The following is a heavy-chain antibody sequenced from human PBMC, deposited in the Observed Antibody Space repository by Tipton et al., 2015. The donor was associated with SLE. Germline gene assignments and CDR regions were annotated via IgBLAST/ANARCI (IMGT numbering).Heavy chain of an antibody. Sequence: LRLSCTVSGGSISSYYWSWIRQPAGKGLEWIGRIYTSGGTNYNPSLKSRVTMSVDTSKNQFSLKLSSVTAADTAVYYCARDLWLYYYDSTEAFDYWGQGTLVTVSS. J-gene: IGHJ4*02. D-gene: IGHD3-22*01. CDR2: IYTSGGT. CDR3: ARDLWLYYYDSTEAFDY. V-gene: IGHV4-4*07. CDR1: GGSISSYY.